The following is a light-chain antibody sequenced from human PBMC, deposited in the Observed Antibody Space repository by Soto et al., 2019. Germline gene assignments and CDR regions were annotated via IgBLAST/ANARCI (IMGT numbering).Light chain of an antibody. CDR2: GAS. CDR1: QSVTSSY. CDR3: QQYDTYSRT. J-gene: IGKJ2*01. V-gene: IGKV3-20*01. Sequence: EIVLTQSPGTLSLSPGERATLSCRASQSVTSSYLAWYQQKPGQAPRLLIYGASSRATGIPDRFSGSGSGTEFTLTISSLQADDFATDYCQQYDTYSRTFGQGTKLEI.